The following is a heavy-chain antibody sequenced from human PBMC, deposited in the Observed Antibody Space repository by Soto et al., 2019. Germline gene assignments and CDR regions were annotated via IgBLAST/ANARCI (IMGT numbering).Heavy chain of an antibody. J-gene: IGHJ6*02. CDR2: IWYDGSNK. CDR3: AREEDDRFYYGMDV. Sequence: QVQLVESGGGVVQPGRSLRLSCAASGFTFSSYGMHWVRQAPGKGLEWVAVIWYDGSNKYYADSVKGRFTISRDNSKNTLYLQMNSLRAEDTAVYYCAREEDDRFYYGMDVWGQGTTVTVSS. V-gene: IGHV3-33*01. D-gene: IGHD3-3*01. CDR1: GFTFSSYG.